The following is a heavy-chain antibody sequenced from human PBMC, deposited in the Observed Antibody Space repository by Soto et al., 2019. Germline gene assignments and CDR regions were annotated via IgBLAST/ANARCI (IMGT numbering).Heavy chain of an antibody. J-gene: IGHJ4*02. CDR1: GGSISSGGYY. D-gene: IGHD4-17*01. CDR2: IYYSGST. Sequence: QVQLQESGPGLVKPSQTLSLTCTVSGGSISSGGYYWSWIRQHPGKGLEWIGYIYYSGSTYYNPSPQSRVTIYLDPSKNQFSLKLSSVTAADTAVYYCARSPEATVTAFDYWGQGTLVTVSS. V-gene: IGHV4-31*03. CDR3: ARSPEATVTAFDY.